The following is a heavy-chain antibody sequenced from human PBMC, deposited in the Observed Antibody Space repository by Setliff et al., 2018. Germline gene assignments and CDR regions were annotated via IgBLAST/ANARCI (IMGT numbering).Heavy chain of an antibody. CDR3: ARDNTIVGATDY. CDR1: GGSITSGSYY. CDR2: LHTSGTT. Sequence: PSETLSLTCAVSGGSITSGSYYWSWIRQPAGEGLEWIGRLHTSGTTDYNPSLKGRVTISADTSTNHFSPKLTSVTAADTAVYYCARDNTIVGATDYWGQGALVTVSS. V-gene: IGHV4-61*02. J-gene: IGHJ4*02. D-gene: IGHD1-26*01.